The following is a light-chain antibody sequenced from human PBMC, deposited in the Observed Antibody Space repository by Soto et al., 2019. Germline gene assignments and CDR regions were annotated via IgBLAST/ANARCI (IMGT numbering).Light chain of an antibody. V-gene: IGKV3D-15*01. CDR2: GAS. Sequence: EIVLTQSPGTLSLSPGERATLSCRASQSVSSSLAWYQQKPGQAPRLLIYGASSRATGIPDRFSGSGSGPDFTLTINSLQSEDFAVYFCQQYDNLPLTFGPGTKVDIK. CDR1: QSVSSS. CDR3: QQYDNLPLT. J-gene: IGKJ3*01.